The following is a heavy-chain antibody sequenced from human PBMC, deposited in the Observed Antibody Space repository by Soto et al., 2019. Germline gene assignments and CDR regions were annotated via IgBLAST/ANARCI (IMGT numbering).Heavy chain of an antibody. CDR3: ARLRKRITIFGVVISPVYFDD. J-gene: IGHJ4*02. D-gene: IGHD3-3*01. CDR1: GGSFSGYY. V-gene: IGHV4-34*01. Sequence: SETLSLTCAVYGGSFSGYYWSWIRQPPGKGLEWIGEINHSGSTNYNPSLKSRVTISVDTSKNQFSLKLSSVTAADTAVYYCARLRKRITIFGVVISPVYFDDWGQGTLVTVSS. CDR2: INHSGST.